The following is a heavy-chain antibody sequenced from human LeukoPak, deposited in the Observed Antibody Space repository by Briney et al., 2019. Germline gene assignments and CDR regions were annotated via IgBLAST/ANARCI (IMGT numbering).Heavy chain of an antibody. CDR3: ARVNIGYRDAFDI. J-gene: IGHJ3*02. CDR1: GYTFTSYD. Sequence: GASVKVSCKASGYTFTSYDINWVRQATGQGLEWMGWMNPNSGNTGYAQKFQGRVTMTRNTSISTAYMELSSLRSEDTAVYYCARVNIGYRDAFDIWDQGTMVTVSS. V-gene: IGHV1-8*01. D-gene: IGHD2/OR15-2a*01. CDR2: MNPNSGNT.